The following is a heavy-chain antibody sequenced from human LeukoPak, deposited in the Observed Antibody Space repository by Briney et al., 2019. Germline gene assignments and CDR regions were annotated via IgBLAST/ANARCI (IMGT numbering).Heavy chain of an antibody. CDR1: GYTFTGYY. D-gene: IGHD3-22*01. CDR3: ARPRFYDSSGYYYVVGDAFDI. V-gene: IGHV1-2*06. Sequence: ASVQVSCKASGYTFTGYYMHWVRQAPGQGLEWMGRINPNSGGTNYAQKFQGRVTMTRDTSISTAYMELSRLRSDDTAVYYCARPRFYDSSGYYYVVGDAFDIWGQGTMVTVSS. CDR2: INPNSGGT. J-gene: IGHJ3*02.